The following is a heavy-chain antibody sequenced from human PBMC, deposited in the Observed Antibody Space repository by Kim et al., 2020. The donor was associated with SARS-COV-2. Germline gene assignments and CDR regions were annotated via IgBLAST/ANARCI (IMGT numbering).Heavy chain of an antibody. CDR2: IYYTGTT. V-gene: IGHV4-39*01. J-gene: IGHJ5*02. CDR3: ARPSRRLGGGAWFDP. D-gene: IGHD1-1*01. CDR1: GGSISSGDYY. Sequence: SETLSLTCAVFGGSISSGDYYWGWIRQPPGKGLEWIGNIYYTGTTYYNPSLKSRVSMSVDSSTNQFSLRLTSLTAADTAVYYCARPSRRLGGGAWFDPWGQGTLVTVSS.